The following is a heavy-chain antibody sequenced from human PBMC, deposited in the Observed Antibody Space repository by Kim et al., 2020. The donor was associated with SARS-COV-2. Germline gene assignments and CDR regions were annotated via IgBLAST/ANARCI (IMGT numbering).Heavy chain of an antibody. CDR2: DT. Sequence: DTRYSLSFQGQVTISADKSISTAYLQWSSLKASDTAMYYCARVVNYYFDYWGQGTLVTVSS. V-gene: IGHV5-51*01. J-gene: IGHJ4*02. D-gene: IGHD2-15*01. CDR3: ARVVNYYFDY.